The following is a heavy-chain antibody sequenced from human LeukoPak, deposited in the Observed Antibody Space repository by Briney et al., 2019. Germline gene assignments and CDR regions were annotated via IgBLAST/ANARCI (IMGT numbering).Heavy chain of an antibody. D-gene: IGHD3-22*01. V-gene: IGHV4-39*07. CDR1: GGSISSSGYY. J-gene: IGHJ3*02. CDR2: IDYSGST. CDR3: ARDSNSRYYYDSSGYYYVGAFDI. Sequence: PSETLSLTCTVSGGSISSSGYYWGWIRQPPGKGLEWIGSIDYSGSTYYNPSLKSRVTISVDTSKNQFSLNLNSVTPEDTAVYYCARDSNSRYYYDSSGYYYVGAFDIWGQGTMVTVSS.